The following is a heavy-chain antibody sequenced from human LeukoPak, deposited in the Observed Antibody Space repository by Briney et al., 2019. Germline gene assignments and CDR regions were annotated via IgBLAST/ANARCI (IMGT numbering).Heavy chain of an antibody. CDR1: GFTFSSYD. V-gene: IGHV3-13*01. CDR2: IGTAGDT. CDR3: AKAPGYSSGWAPFSDAAFDI. J-gene: IGHJ3*02. Sequence: PGGSLRLSCAASGFTFSSYDMHWVRQATGKGLEWVSAIGTAGDTYYPGSVKGRFTISRENAKNSLYLQMNSLRAEDTAVYYCAKAPGYSSGWAPFSDAAFDIWGQGTMVTVSS. D-gene: IGHD6-19*01.